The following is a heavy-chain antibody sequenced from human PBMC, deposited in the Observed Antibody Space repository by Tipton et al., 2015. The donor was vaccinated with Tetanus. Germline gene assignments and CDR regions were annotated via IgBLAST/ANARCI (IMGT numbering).Heavy chain of an antibody. Sequence: TLSLTCTVSGGSISSDGAYWSWIRQHPGEGLEWIGYISNSGSTYYNPSLKSRVTIPVDTSQKQISLKVNSVTAADTAVYYCARGWGSSWYYFDYWGQGILVTVSS. V-gene: IGHV4-31*03. CDR1: GGSISSDGAY. J-gene: IGHJ4*02. D-gene: IGHD6-13*01. CDR3: ARGWGSSWYYFDY. CDR2: ISNSGST.